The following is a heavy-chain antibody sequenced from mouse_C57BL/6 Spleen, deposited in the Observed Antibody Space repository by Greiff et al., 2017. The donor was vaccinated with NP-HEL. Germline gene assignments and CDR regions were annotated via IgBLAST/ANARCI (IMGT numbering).Heavy chain of an antibody. CDR3: ARSRGYYGNYLYAMDY. CDR2: IDPSDSYT. CDR1: GYTFTSYW. Sequence: QVQLQQPGAELVKPGASVKLSCKASGYTFTSYWMQWVKQRPGQGLEWIGEIDPSDSYTNYNQKFKGKATLTVDTSSSTAYMQLSSLTSEDSAVYYGARSRGYYGNYLYAMDYWGQGTSVTVSS. D-gene: IGHD2-1*01. J-gene: IGHJ4*01. V-gene: IGHV1-50*01.